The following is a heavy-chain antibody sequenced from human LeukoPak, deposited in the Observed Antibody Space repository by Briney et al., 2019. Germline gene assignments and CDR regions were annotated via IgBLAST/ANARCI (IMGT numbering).Heavy chain of an antibody. CDR3: ARPSAGTQAVVFDY. D-gene: IGHD6-13*01. Sequence: SETLSLTCTVSGGSISSSSYYWGWIRQPPGKGLEWIGSIYYSGSTYYNPSLKSRVTISVDTSKNQFSLKLSSVTAADTAVYYCARPSAGTQAVVFDYWGQGTLVTVSP. CDR2: IYYSGST. CDR1: GGSISSSSYY. V-gene: IGHV4-39*01. J-gene: IGHJ4*02.